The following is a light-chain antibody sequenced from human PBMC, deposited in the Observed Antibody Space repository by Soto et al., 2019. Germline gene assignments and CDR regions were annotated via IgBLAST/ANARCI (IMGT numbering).Light chain of an antibody. CDR1: QGVNSN. J-gene: IGKJ1*01. Sequence: DILMTQSPATLSPSPGESATLTCRASQGVNSNLAWYQQKPGQAPKLLIYGASTMASGIPARFSGTGSGTDFTLTISRLEPEDFAVYYCQLYASSPTFGQGTKVDIK. V-gene: IGKV3-15*01. CDR3: QLYASSPT. CDR2: GAS.